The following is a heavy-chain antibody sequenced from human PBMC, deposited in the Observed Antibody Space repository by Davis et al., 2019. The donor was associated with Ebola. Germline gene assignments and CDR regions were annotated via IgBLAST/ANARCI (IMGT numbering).Heavy chain of an antibody. V-gene: IGHV1-46*01. D-gene: IGHD3-10*01. Sequence: AASVKVSCKASGYTFTSYYMHWVRQAPGQGLEWMGIINPSGGSTGYAQKFQGRVTMTEDTSTDTAYMELSSLRSEDTAVYYCATGLPYGSGSYYNELDAFDIWGQGTMVTVSS. J-gene: IGHJ3*02. CDR1: GYTFTSYY. CDR2: INPSGGST. CDR3: ATGLPYGSGSYYNELDAFDI.